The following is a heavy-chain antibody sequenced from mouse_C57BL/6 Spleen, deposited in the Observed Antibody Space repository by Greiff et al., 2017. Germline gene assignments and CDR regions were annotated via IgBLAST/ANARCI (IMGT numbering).Heavy chain of an antibody. V-gene: IGHV5-17*01. J-gene: IGHJ4*01. CDR3: EVYGYHYAMDY. D-gene: IGHD2-2*01. CDR2: ISSGSSTI. Sequence: EVLLVESGGGLVKPGGSLKLSCAASGFTFSDYGMHWVRQAPEKGLEWVAYISSGSSTIYYAETVKGRITISRDNAKNTLFLQMTSLRSEDTAMYYCEVYGYHYAMDYWGQGTSVTVSS. CDR1: GFTFSDYG.